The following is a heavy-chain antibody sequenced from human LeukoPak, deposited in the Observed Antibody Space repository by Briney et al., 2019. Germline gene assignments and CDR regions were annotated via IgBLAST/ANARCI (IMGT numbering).Heavy chain of an antibody. CDR1: GFTFRNYW. CDR2: INEGGNEK. D-gene: IGHD3-10*01. J-gene: IGHJ4*02. V-gene: IGHV3-7*03. Sequence: PGGSLRLSCAASGFTFRNYWMSWVRQVPGKGLEWVVNINEGGNEKNYVDSVKGRFTASRDNAQNSLYLQMNSLRVEDTAVYFCAARKVRGVWFYLDYWGQGTLVTVSS. CDR3: AARKVRGVWFYLDY.